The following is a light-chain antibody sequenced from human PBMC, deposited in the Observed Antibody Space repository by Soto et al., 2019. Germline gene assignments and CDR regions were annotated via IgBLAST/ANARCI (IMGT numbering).Light chain of an antibody. V-gene: IGKV1-39*01. CDR1: QTIIGY. J-gene: IGKJ1*01. CDR3: KQSYTTPRT. CDR2: AAS. Sequence: DIQLTQSPSLLSASIGDSVTITCRASQTIIGYLNWYQQKPGKAPRLLINAASNLQSGVQSRFRGSGSETDFTLTITSLQPEDFATYYCKQSYTTPRTFGQGTKVDIK.